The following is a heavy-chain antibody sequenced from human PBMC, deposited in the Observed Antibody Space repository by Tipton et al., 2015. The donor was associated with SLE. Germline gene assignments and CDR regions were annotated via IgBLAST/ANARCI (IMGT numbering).Heavy chain of an antibody. V-gene: IGHV4-59*08. D-gene: IGHD6-19*01. J-gene: IGHJ4*02. CDR1: AGSISKNY. CDR2: ISYGGGT. Sequence: TLSLTCSVSAGSISKNYWIWIRQPPGKGLKWIGYISYGGGTNYNPSLKSRVTISVDTSKNQFSLKLSSVTAADTAVYYCARGRIAVAGNHFDYWGQGTLVTVSS. CDR3: ARGRIAVAGNHFDY.